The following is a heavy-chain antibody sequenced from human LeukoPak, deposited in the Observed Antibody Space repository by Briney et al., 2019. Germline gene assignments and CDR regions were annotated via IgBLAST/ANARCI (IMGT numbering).Heavy chain of an antibody. CDR3: ARSVDYFDNTGPHMMFDY. Sequence: SDTLSLTCNVSGDSITSHYWNWIRQPPGKGLERLGYSYHSGISKFHPSLKSRVSMSVDTAKNQFFLKVNSVTAADTAVYHCARSVDYFDNTGPHMMFDYWGQGSLVTVSS. V-gene: IGHV4-59*07. D-gene: IGHD3-10*01. CDR2: SYHSGIS. CDR1: GDSITSHY. J-gene: IGHJ4*02.